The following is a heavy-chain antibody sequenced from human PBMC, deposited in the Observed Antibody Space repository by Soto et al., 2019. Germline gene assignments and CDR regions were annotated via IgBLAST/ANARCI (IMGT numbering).Heavy chain of an antibody. CDR3: AKDQGSGSYYYYYGMDV. V-gene: IGHV3-30*18. CDR2: ISYDGSNK. CDR1: GFTFSSYG. J-gene: IGHJ6*02. D-gene: IGHD1-26*01. Sequence: QVQLVESGGGVVQPGRSLRLSCAASGFTFSSYGMHWVRQAPGKGLEWVAVISYDGSNKYYADSVKGRFTISRDNSKNTRYLQMNSLRAEDTAVYYCAKDQGSGSYYYYYGMDVWGQGTTVTVSS.